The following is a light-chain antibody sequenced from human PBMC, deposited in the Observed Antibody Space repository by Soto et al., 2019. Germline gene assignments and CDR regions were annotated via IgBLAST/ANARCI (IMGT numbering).Light chain of an antibody. V-gene: IGKV3-20*01. Sequence: EIVLTQSPGTLSLSPGERATLSCRASQSVSSSYLTWYQQKPGQAPRLLIYGASIRATGLPGRFTGSGSGTELSLTISRLYPEDFAVYYCQQYGSSGYTFGQGTKLESK. J-gene: IGKJ2*01. CDR2: GAS. CDR1: QSVSSSY. CDR3: QQYGSSGYT.